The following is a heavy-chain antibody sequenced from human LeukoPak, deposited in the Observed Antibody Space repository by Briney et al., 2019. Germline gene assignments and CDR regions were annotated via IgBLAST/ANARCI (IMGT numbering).Heavy chain of an antibody. J-gene: IGHJ6*03. CDR3: ARVAVAGTWNYYYMDV. D-gene: IGHD6-19*01. V-gene: IGHV1-2*02. Sequence: ASVKVSCKASGYTFTGYYMHWVRQAPGQGLEWMGWINPNSGGTNYAQKFQGRVTMTRDTSISTAYMELSRLRSDDTAVYYCARVAVAGTWNYYYMDVWGEGTTVTVSS. CDR2: INPNSGGT. CDR1: GYTFTGYY.